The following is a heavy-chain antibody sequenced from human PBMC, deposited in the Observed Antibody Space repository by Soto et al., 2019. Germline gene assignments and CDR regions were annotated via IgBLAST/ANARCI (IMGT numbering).Heavy chain of an antibody. CDR3: AVWFGPFDY. Sequence: QVQLVESGGGVVQPGRSQRLSCAASGFTFSSYGMHWVRQAPGKGLEWVAVISYDGSNKYYADSVKGRFTISRDNSKNTLYLQMNSLRAEDTAVYYCAVWFGPFDYWGQGTLVTVSS. CDR1: GFTFSSYG. V-gene: IGHV3-30*03. D-gene: IGHD3-10*01. J-gene: IGHJ4*02. CDR2: ISYDGSNK.